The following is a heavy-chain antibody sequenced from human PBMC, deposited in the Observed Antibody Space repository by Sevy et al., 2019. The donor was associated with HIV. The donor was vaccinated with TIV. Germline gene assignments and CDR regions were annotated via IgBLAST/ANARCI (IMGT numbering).Heavy chain of an antibody. CDR1: GYTFTNYG. V-gene: IGHV1-18*01. D-gene: IGHD3-10*01. J-gene: IGHJ6*02. Sequence: ASVKVSCKASGYTFTNYGVSWVRQAPGQGLAWMGWISAYNGNTNYAQTFQGRVTVTTDTPTNTAYVELRSLRSDDTAVYFCARESRVRGVPYYYGMDVWGQGTTVTVSS. CDR2: ISAYNGNT. CDR3: ARESRVRGVPYYYGMDV.